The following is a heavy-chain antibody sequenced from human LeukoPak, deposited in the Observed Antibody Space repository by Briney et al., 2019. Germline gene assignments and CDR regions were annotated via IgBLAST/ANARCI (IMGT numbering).Heavy chain of an antibody. CDR2: ISAYNGNT. CDR1: GYTFTSYY. J-gene: IGHJ3*02. V-gene: IGHV1-18*04. D-gene: IGHD3-22*01. CDR3: ARDGYYYDSSGYYYVRGDDAFDI. Sequence: GASVKVSCKAFGYTFTSYYLHWVRQAPGQGLEWMGWISAYNGNTNYAQKLQGRVTMTTHTSTSTAYMELRSLRSDYTAVYYCARDGYYYDSSGYYYVRGDDAFDIWGQGTMVTVSS.